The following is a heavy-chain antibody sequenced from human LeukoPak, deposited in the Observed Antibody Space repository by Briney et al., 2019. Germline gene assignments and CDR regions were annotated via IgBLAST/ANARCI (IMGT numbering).Heavy chain of an antibody. D-gene: IGHD4-17*01. Sequence: SETLSLTCAVSGYSISSGYYWGLIRQPPGKRLEWIGSIYHSGSTYYNPSLKSRVTISVDTSKNQFSLMLSSVTAADTAVYYCARHPRENGDYLFDYWGQGPRSPSPQ. J-gene: IGHJ4*02. CDR2: IYHSGST. V-gene: IGHV4-38-2*01. CDR3: ARHPRENGDYLFDY. CDR1: GYSISSGYY.